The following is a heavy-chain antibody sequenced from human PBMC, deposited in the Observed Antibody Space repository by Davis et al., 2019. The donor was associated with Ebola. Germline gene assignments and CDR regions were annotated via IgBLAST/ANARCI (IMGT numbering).Heavy chain of an antibody. Sequence: AASVKVSCKAVGDTLTSYAMTWVRQVPGQGLEWMGGIIPIFGTANYAQKFQGRVTITADESTSTAYMELSSLRSEDTAVYYCARERVGYCSGGSCSRFDYWGQGTLVTVSS. J-gene: IGHJ4*02. V-gene: IGHV1-69*13. CDR3: ARERVGYCSGGSCSRFDY. D-gene: IGHD2-15*01. CDR2: IIPIFGTA. CDR1: GDTLTSYA.